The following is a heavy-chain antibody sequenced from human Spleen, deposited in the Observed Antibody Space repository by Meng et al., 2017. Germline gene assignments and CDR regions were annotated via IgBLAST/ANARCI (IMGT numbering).Heavy chain of an antibody. CDR1: GGSISSSSHF. CDR3: ARVKVVRGVIAWFDP. V-gene: IGHV4-39*07. D-gene: IGHD3-10*01. Sequence: GSLRLSCSVSGGSISSSSHFWGWIRQPPGKGLEWIGNIYYSGTTYYNPSLKSRLTISVDTSKNQFSLKLGSVTAADTAVYYCARVKVVRGVIAWFDPWGQGTLVTVSS. J-gene: IGHJ5*02. CDR2: IYYSGTT.